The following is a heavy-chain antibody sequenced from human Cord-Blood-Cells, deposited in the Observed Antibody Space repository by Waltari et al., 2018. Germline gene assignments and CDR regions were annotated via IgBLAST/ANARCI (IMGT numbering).Heavy chain of an antibody. J-gene: IGHJ3*02. Sequence: GLEWVSVIYSGGSTYYADSVKGRFTISRHNSKNTLYLQMNSLRAEDTAVYYCARDVVRLSGSYSGVDAFDIWGQGTMVTVSS. V-gene: IGHV3-53*04. CDR2: IYSGGST. CDR3: ARDVVRLSGSYSGVDAFDI. D-gene: IGHD1-26*01.